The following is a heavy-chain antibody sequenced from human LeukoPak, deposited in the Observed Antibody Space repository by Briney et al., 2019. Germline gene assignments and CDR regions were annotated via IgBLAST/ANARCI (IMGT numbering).Heavy chain of an antibody. CDR1: GFTFSSDA. V-gene: IGHV3-23*01. Sequence: GGSLRLSCAASGFTFSSDAMSWVRQAPGKGLEWVSAISGSGGSTYYADSVKGRFTISRDNSKNTLYLQMNSLRAEDTAVYYCAKGVYSGSYRLSFSHWGQGTLVTVSS. CDR2: ISGSGGST. CDR3: AKGVYSGSYRLSFSH. D-gene: IGHD1-26*01. J-gene: IGHJ4*02.